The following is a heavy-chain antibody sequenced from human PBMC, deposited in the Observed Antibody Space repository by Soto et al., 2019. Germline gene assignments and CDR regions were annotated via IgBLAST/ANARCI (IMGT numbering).Heavy chain of an antibody. J-gene: IGHJ3*02. D-gene: IGHD2-15*01. Sequence: QVQLVQSGAEVKKPGSSVKVSCKASGGTFSSYTISWVRQAPGQGLEWMGRIIPILGIANYAQKFQGRVTITADKSTSTAYMELSSLRSEDTAVYYCARDGGPDCSGGSCHVADAFDIWGQGTMVTVSS. CDR1: GGTFSSYT. CDR2: IIPILGIA. V-gene: IGHV1-69*08. CDR3: ARDGGPDCSGGSCHVADAFDI.